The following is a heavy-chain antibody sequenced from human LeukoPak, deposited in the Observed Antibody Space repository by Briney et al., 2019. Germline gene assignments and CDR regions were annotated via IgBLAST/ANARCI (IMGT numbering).Heavy chain of an antibody. CDR3: ARTDSSSSGGYYGMDV. Sequence: GASVKVSCRASGYTFTSYGISWVRQAPGQGLEWMGWISAYNGNTNYAQKLQGRVTMTTDTSTGTAYMELRSLRSDDTAVYYCARTDSSSSGGYYGMDVWGQGTTVTVSS. V-gene: IGHV1-18*01. CDR1: GYTFTSYG. J-gene: IGHJ6*02. CDR2: ISAYNGNT. D-gene: IGHD6-6*01.